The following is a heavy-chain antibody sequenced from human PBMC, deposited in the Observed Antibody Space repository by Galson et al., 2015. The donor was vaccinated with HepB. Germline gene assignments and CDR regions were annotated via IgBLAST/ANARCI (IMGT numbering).Heavy chain of an antibody. V-gene: IGHV1-18*01. CDR3: ARLGVAAGFVAY. J-gene: IGHJ4*02. CDR1: GYTFTTYS. D-gene: IGHD6-13*01. Sequence: SVKVSCKASGYTFTTYSISWVRQAPGQGLEWMGWISPYDGNTNYAQNLQGRVTMTTDTSTSTVYMEVRSLKFDDTAVYYCARLGVAAGFVAYWGLGTLVTVSS. CDR2: ISPYDGNT.